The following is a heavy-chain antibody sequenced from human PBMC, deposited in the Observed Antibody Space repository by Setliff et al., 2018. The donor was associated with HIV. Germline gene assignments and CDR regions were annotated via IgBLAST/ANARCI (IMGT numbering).Heavy chain of an antibody. J-gene: IGHJ5*02. V-gene: IGHV4-34*01. D-gene: IGHD3-3*01. CDR3: ARGFTIFGGGFSADPTGNWFDP. Sequence: SETLSLTCAVYGGSLSGYYWSWIRQPPGKGLEWIGEIKHSGSTNYNPSLKSRVTISANTSKNQSSLKLSAVTAADTVVYYCARGFTIFGGGFSADPTGNWFDPWGQRTLVTVSS. CDR2: IKHSGST. CDR1: GGSLSGYY.